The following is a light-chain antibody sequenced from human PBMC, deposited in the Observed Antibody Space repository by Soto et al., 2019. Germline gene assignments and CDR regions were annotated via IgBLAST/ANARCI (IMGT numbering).Light chain of an antibody. V-gene: IGKV3-11*01. CDR2: DAS. CDR3: QQRSTWPGT. J-gene: IGKJ2*01. Sequence: EIVLTQAPATLSLSPGERATLSCRASQSVRSYLAWFQQKPGQAPRLLIYDASNRATGVPPRFSGSGSGTEFTLTISSLEPEDLAVYYCQQRSTWPGTFGQGTNLEIK. CDR1: QSVRSY.